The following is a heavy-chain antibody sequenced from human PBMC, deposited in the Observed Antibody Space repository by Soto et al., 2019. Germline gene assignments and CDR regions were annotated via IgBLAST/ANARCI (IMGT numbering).Heavy chain of an antibody. Sequence: ETLSLTCTVSGGSISSSSYYWGWIRQPPGKGLEWIGSIYYSGSTYYNPSLKSRVTISVDTSKNQFSLKLSSVTAADTAVYYCARLSLGYSSGWYEGLWGQGTLVTVSS. CDR2: IYYSGST. V-gene: IGHV4-39*01. D-gene: IGHD6-19*01. CDR1: GGSISSSSYY. J-gene: IGHJ4*02. CDR3: ARLSLGYSSGWYEGL.